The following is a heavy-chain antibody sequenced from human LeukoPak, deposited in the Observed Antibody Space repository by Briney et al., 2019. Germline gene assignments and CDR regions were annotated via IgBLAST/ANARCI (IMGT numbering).Heavy chain of an antibody. V-gene: IGHV3-21*01. D-gene: IGHD3-22*01. Sequence: GGSLRLSCAASGFTFSSYSMNWVRQAPGKGLEWVSSISSSSSYIYYADSVKGRFTISRDNAKNSLYLQMNSLRAEDTAVYYCARKGQWLLLRILDYWGQGTLVTVSS. CDR1: GFTFSSYS. J-gene: IGHJ4*02. CDR3: ARKGQWLLLRILDY. CDR2: ISSSSSYI.